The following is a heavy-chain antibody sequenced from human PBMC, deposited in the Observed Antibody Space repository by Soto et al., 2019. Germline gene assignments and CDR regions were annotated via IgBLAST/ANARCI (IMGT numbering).Heavy chain of an antibody. D-gene: IGHD2-8*01. J-gene: IGHJ4*02. V-gene: IGHV1-69*12. CDR1: GGTFSSYA. Sequence: QVQLVQSGAEVKKPGSSVTVSCKASGGTFSSYAISWVRQAPGQGLEWMGGTIPIFGTANYAQKFQGRATITADESTSTAYMELSSRRSKDAAVYYCAREPTKQGYWGQGNLVTVSS. CDR2: TIPIFGTA. CDR3: AREPTKQGY.